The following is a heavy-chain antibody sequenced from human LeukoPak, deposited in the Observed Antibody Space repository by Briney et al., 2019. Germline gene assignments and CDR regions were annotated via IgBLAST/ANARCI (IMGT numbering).Heavy chain of an antibody. CDR3: ARVPVNIWENWFDP. J-gene: IGHJ5*02. D-gene: IGHD1-26*01. V-gene: IGHV4-39*07. CDR2: IYYTGST. CDR1: GGSISSSSYS. Sequence: SETLSLTCTVSGGSISSSSYSWGWIRQPPGKGLEWIGNIYYTGSTYYNPSLKSRVTISVDTSKNQFSLKLSSVTAADTALYYCARVPVNIWENWFDPWGQGTLVTVSS.